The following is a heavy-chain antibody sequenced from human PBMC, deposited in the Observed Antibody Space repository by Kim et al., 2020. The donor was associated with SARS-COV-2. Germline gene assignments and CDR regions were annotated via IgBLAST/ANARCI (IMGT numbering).Heavy chain of an antibody. J-gene: IGHJ4*02. CDR2: ISGSGGST. D-gene: IGHD2-2*01. CDR1: GFTFSSYA. Sequence: GGSLRLSCAASGFTFSSYAMSWVRQAPGKGLEWVSAISGSGGSTYYADSVKGRFTISRDNSKNTLYLQMNSLRAEDTAVYYCAKGVRVVPAANLGYWGQGTLVTVSS. CDR3: AKGVRVVPAANLGY. V-gene: IGHV3-23*01.